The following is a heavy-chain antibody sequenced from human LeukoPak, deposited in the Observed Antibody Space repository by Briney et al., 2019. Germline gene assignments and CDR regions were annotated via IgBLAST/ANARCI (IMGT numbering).Heavy chain of an antibody. J-gene: IGHJ5*02. CDR2: ISSSSSYT. Sequence: GGSLRLSCAASGFTFSDYYMSWIRQAPGKGLEWVSYISSSSSYTNYADSVKGRFTISRDNAKNSLYLQMNSLRAEDTAVYYCAREVATIRGGWFDPWGQGTLVTVSS. CDR1: GFTFSDYY. CDR3: AREVATIRGGWFDP. V-gene: IGHV3-11*05. D-gene: IGHD5-12*01.